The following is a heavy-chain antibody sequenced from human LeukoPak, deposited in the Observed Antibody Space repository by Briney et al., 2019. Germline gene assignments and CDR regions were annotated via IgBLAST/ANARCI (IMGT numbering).Heavy chain of an antibody. J-gene: IGHJ5*02. CDR3: ARGGYGSWNWFDP. Sequence: SQTLSLTCTVSGASIRSGDYYWSWIRQPPGKGLEWIGYIYDSGSTYHNPSLKSRITISVDTSENRFSLKLSSVTAADTAVYYCARGGYGSWNWFDPWGQGTLVTVSS. CDR1: GASIRSGDYY. V-gene: IGHV4-30-4*01. CDR2: IYDSGST. D-gene: IGHD1-1*01.